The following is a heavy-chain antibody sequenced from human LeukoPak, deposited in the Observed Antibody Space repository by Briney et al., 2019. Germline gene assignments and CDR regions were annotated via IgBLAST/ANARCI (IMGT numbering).Heavy chain of an antibody. J-gene: IGHJ3*02. CDR2: MNPNSGNT. V-gene: IGHV1-8*01. Sequence: GASVKVSCKASGYTFTSYDINWVRQATGQGLEWMGWMNPNSGNTGYAQKFQGRVTMTRNTSISTAYMELSSLRSEDTAVYYCARGHYYDSSGYYDISAFDIWGQGRMVTVSS. D-gene: IGHD3-22*01. CDR3: ARGHYYDSSGYYDISAFDI. CDR1: GYTFTSYD.